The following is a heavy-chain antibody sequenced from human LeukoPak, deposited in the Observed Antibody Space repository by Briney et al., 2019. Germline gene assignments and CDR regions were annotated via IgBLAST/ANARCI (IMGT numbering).Heavy chain of an antibody. Sequence: GGSLRLSCAASGFTFSSYSMNWVRQAPGKGLQWVSSISSSSSYIYYADSVKGRFTISRDNAKNSLYLQMNSLRAEDTAVYYCASVDDFWSGPPAVDDYWGQGTLVTVSS. J-gene: IGHJ4*02. D-gene: IGHD3-3*01. CDR2: ISSSSSYI. CDR3: ASVDDFWSGPPAVDDY. V-gene: IGHV3-21*01. CDR1: GFTFSSYS.